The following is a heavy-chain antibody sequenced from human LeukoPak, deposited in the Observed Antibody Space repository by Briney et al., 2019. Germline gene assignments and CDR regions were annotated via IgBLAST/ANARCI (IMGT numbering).Heavy chain of an antibody. Sequence: SETLSLTCTVSGVSISSYYWSWVRQPPGKGLEWVGYIYYSGSTNYNPSLKSRVTISVDTSKNQFSLKLSSVTAADTAVYYCARDPGGYFPDYWGQGTLVTVSS. J-gene: IGHJ4*02. D-gene: IGHD3-22*01. CDR2: IYYSGST. CDR3: ARDPGGYFPDY. V-gene: IGHV4-59*01. CDR1: GVSISSYY.